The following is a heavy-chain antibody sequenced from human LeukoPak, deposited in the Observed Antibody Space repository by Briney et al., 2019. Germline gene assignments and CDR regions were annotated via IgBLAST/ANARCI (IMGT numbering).Heavy chain of an antibody. J-gene: IGHJ4*02. D-gene: IGHD3-22*01. CDR3: ARGPSGYYYG. V-gene: IGHV4-4*07. Sequence: SETLSLTCTVSGGFIASYSWSWIRQPAGKGLEWIGRIYTSGGSDHNPSLKSRVTMSLDTSKNQFYLKMTSVTAADTAVYYCARGPSGYYYGWGQGILVTVSS. CDR2: IYTSGGS. CDR1: GGFIASYS.